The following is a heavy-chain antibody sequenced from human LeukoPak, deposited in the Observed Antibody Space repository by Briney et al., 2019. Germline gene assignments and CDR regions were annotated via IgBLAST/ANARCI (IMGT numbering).Heavy chain of an antibody. Sequence: GGSLRLSCAASGFTFSSYSMNWVRQAPGKGLEWFSSISSSSSYIYYADSVKGRFTISRDNAKNSLYLQMNSLRAEDTAVYYCARNTLNWGSALAFDYWGQGTLVTVSS. CDR2: ISSSSSYI. J-gene: IGHJ4*02. CDR3: ARNTLNWGSALAFDY. D-gene: IGHD7-27*01. V-gene: IGHV3-21*01. CDR1: GFTFSSYS.